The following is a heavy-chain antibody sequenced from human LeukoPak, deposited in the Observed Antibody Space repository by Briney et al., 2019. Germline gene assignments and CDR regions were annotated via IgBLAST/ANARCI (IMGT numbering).Heavy chain of an antibody. CDR3: ARGYCSSTSCYEGSWFDP. D-gene: IGHD2-2*01. CDR1: GGSISSHY. V-gene: IGHV4-34*01. J-gene: IGHJ5*02. Sequence: PSETLSLTCTVSGGSISSHYWSWIRQPPGKGLEWIGEINHSGSTNYNPSLKSRVTISVDTSKNQFSLKLSSVTATDTTVYYCARGYCSSTSCYEGSWFDPWGQGTLVTVSS. CDR2: INHSGST.